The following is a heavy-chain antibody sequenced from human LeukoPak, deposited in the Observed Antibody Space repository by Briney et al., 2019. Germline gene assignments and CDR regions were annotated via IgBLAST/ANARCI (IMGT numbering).Heavy chain of an antibody. D-gene: IGHD3-22*01. CDR1: GGSFSGYY. CDR2: INHSGST. V-gene: IGHV4-34*01. CDR3: ALVVITRVDY. Sequence: SETLSLTCAVCGGSFSGYYWSWIRQPPGKGLEWIGEINHSGSTNYNASLKSRVTISVDTSKTQFSLKLSSVTAADTAVYYCALVVITRVDYWGQGTLVTVSS. J-gene: IGHJ4*02.